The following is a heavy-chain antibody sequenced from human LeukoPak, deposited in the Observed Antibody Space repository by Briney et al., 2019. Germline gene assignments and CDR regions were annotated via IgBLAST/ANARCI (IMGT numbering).Heavy chain of an antibody. CDR1: GFTFTSYA. D-gene: IGHD6-19*01. J-gene: IGHJ4*02. Sequence: GRSLRLSCAASGFTFTSYAMSWVRQAPGKGLEWLSAIHGGGATFYSHSVRGRFTISRDTSKNTLYLQMNSLRAEDTALYYCAKAQKYTSDLDYWGQGTLVTVSS. CDR2: IHGGGAT. V-gene: IGHV3-23*01. CDR3: AKAQKYTSDLDY.